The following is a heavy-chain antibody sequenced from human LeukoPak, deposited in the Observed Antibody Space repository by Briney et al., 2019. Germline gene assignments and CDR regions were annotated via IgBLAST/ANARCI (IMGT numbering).Heavy chain of an antibody. Sequence: ASVKVSCKASGYTFTSYDINWVRQATGQGLEWMGWMNPNSGNTGYAQKFQGRVTITRSTSISTAYMELSSLRSEDTAVYYCARGNLEDTYYDFWSGYWKYFDYWGQGTLVTVSS. J-gene: IGHJ4*02. D-gene: IGHD3-3*01. V-gene: IGHV1-8*03. CDR2: MNPNSGNT. CDR1: GYTFTSYD. CDR3: ARGNLEDTYYDFWSGYWKYFDY.